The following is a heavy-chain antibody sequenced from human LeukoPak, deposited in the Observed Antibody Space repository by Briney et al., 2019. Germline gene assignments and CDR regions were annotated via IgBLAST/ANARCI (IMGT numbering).Heavy chain of an antibody. CDR1: GYTFTGYY. Sequence: GAPVKVSCKASGYTFTGYYMHWVRQAPGQGLEWMGIINPSGGTTDYAQKFQGRVTMTRDTSTSTVYMELSSLRSEDTAVYYCARGHVSRRYYDSSDYLDWFDPWGQGTLVTVSS. CDR3: ARGHVSRRYYDSSDYLDWFDP. V-gene: IGHV1-46*01. J-gene: IGHJ5*02. D-gene: IGHD3-22*01. CDR2: INPSGGTT.